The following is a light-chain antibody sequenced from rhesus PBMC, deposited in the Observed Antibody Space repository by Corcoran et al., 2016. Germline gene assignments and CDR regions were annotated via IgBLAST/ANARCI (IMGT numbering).Light chain of an antibody. CDR1: QVIRNW. V-gene: IGKV1-69*01. CDR3: QQHDNSPHS. J-gene: IGKJ2*01. CDR2: RAH. Sequence: DIQMTQSPSSLSASVGDSVTITCRASQVIRNWLAWYQQQPGKAPKLLIDRAHNLQTGVPSRFSGSGTGTNFTLTIISLQPEDSATYYCQQHDNSPHSFGQGTKGEIK.